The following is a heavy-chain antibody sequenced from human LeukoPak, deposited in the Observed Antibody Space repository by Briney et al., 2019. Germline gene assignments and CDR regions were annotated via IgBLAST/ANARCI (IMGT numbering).Heavy chain of an antibody. CDR1: GYTFTSYG. V-gene: IGHV1-18*01. Sequence: GASVKVSCKASGYTFTSYGISWVRQAPGQGLEWMGWISAYNGNTNYAQKLQGRVIMTTDTSTSTAYMELRSLRSDDTAVYYCARDKWDQDSSGIVLGYWGQGTLVTVSS. CDR2: ISAYNGNT. CDR3: ARDKWDQDSSGIVLGY. D-gene: IGHD3-22*01. J-gene: IGHJ4*02.